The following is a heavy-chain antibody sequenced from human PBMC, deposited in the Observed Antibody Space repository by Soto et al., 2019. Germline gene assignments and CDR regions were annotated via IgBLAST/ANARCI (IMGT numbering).Heavy chain of an antibody. CDR1: GYTFTSYA. CDR2: INAGNGNT. J-gene: IGHJ6*02. Sequence: GASVKVSCKASGYTFTSYAMHWVRQAPGQRLEWMGWINAGNGNTKYSQKFQGRVTITRDTSASTAYMELSSLRSEDTAVYYCARAPYTSQVIAARPHLYYYGMDVWGQGTTVTVSS. CDR3: ARAPYTSQVIAARPHLYYYGMDV. V-gene: IGHV1-3*01. D-gene: IGHD6-6*01.